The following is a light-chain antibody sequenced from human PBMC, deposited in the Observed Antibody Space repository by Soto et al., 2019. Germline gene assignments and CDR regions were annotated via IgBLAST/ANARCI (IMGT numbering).Light chain of an antibody. CDR2: DVT. CDR3: AAWDDSLRGWV. CDR1: NSDIGAYNY. Sequence: QSALTQPASVSGSPGQSITISCTGTNSDIGAYNYVSWYQQHPGKAPKLMIYDVTNRPSGVSNRFSGSKSGNTASLAISGLRSEDEADYYCAAWDDSLRGWVFGGGTKLTVL. J-gene: IGLJ3*02. V-gene: IGLV2-14*01.